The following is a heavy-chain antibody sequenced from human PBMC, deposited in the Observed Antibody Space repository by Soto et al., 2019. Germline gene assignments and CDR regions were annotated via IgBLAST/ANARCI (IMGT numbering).Heavy chain of an antibody. D-gene: IGHD3-3*01. CDR3: ARERSDDFWSGYPDY. V-gene: IGHV1-46*01. CDR2: INPSGGST. Sequence: ASVKVSFKASGYTFTSYYMHWVRQAPGQGLEWMGIINPSGGSTSYAQKFQGRVTMTRDTSTSTVYMELSSLRSEDTAVYYCARERSDDFWSGYPDYWGQGTLVTVSS. CDR1: GYTFTSYY. J-gene: IGHJ4*02.